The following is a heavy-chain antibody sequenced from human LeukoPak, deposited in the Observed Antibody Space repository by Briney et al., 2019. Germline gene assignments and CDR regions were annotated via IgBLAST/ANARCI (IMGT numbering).Heavy chain of an antibody. D-gene: IGHD3-10*01. V-gene: IGHV4-4*07. Sequence: SETLSLTCTVSGGSISSYYWSWIRQPAGKGLEWIGRIYTSGSTNYNPSLKSRVTMSVDTSKNQFSLKLSSVTAADTAVYYCARDAPVYGSGSYLPWDYYYGMDVWGQGTTVTVSS. J-gene: IGHJ6*02. CDR1: GGSISSYY. CDR2: IYTSGST. CDR3: ARDAPVYGSGSYLPWDYYYGMDV.